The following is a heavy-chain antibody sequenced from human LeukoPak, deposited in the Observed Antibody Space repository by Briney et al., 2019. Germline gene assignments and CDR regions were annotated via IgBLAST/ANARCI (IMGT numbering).Heavy chain of an antibody. J-gene: IGHJ3*02. CDR1: GYTLTELS. Sequence: ASVKVSCKVSGYTLTELSMHWVRQAPGKGLEWMGGFDPEDGETIYAQKFQGRVTMTTDTSTTTAYMDLRSLRSDDTAVYYCTRDHLAADGSDAFDIWGQGTMVTVSS. V-gene: IGHV1-24*01. CDR2: FDPEDGET. D-gene: IGHD6-13*01. CDR3: TRDHLAADGSDAFDI.